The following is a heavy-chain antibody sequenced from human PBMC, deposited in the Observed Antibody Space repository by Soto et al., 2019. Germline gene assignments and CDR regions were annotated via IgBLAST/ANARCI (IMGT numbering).Heavy chain of an antibody. J-gene: IGHJ6*02. D-gene: IGHD2-21*02. V-gene: IGHV4-31*03. CDR3: ARVCGGDCHNGMDV. CDR1: GGSISSGGYY. CDR2: IYYSGST. Sequence: QVQLQESGPGLVKPSQTLSLTCTVSGGSISSGGYYWSWSRQQPGNGLECIGYIYYSGSTYYNPPLKSRVTISVDTSKKQFSLKLSSVTAADTAVYHCARVCGGDCHNGMDVWGQGTTVTVSS.